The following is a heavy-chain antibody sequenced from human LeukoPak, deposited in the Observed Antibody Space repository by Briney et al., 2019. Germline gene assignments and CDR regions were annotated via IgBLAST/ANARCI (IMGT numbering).Heavy chain of an antibody. CDR2: ISGSGGST. Sequence: TGGSLRLSCAASGFIFSSYSMNWVRQAPGKGLEWVSAISGSGGSTYYADSVKGRFTISRDNSKNTLYLQMNSLRAEDTAVYYCAKDEAGYDYWGQGTLVTVSS. D-gene: IGHD6-19*01. J-gene: IGHJ4*02. CDR3: AKDEAGYDY. V-gene: IGHV3-23*01. CDR1: GFIFSSYS.